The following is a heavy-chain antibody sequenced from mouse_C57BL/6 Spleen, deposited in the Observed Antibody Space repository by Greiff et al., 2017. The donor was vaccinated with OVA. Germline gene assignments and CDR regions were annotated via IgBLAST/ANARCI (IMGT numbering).Heavy chain of an antibody. V-gene: IGHV1-80*01. CDR3: ARRGDYYGSRPLDY. D-gene: IGHD1-1*01. J-gene: IGHJ2*01. CDR2: IYPGDGDT. CDR1: GYAFSSYW. Sequence: QVQLQQSGAELVKPGASVKISCKASGYAFSSYWMNWVKQRPGKGLEWIGQIYPGDGDTNYNGKFKGKATLTADKSSSTAYMQLSSLTSEDSAVYFCARRGDYYGSRPLDYWGQGTTLTVSS.